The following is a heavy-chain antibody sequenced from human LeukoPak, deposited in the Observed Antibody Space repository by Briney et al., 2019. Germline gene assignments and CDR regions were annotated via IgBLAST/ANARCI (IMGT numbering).Heavy chain of an antibody. V-gene: IGHV3-48*01. CDR1: GFTFSSYS. CDR2: ISSSSTTI. Sequence: GGSLRLSCAGSGFTFSSYSMNWVRQAPGKGLEWVSYISSSSTTIYYADSVKGRFTISRDNAKNSLYLQMNSLRAEDTAVYYCARGSGYSSGWYSYYYYMDVWGKGTTVTVSS. J-gene: IGHJ6*03. D-gene: IGHD6-19*01. CDR3: ARGSGYSSGWYSYYYYMDV.